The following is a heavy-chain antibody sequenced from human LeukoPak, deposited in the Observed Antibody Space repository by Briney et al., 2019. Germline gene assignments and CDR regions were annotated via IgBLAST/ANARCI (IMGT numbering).Heavy chain of an antibody. CDR1: GFTFSSYA. V-gene: IGHV3-23*01. Sequence: PGGSLRLSCAASGFTFSSYAMSWVRQAPGKGLEWVSAISGSGGSTYYADSVKGRFTISRDNSKNTLYLQMNSLRAEVTAVYYCAKDNRPKDIVVVVAARDWGQGTLVTVSS. J-gene: IGHJ4*02. D-gene: IGHD2-15*01. CDR3: AKDNRPKDIVVVVAARD. CDR2: ISGSGGST.